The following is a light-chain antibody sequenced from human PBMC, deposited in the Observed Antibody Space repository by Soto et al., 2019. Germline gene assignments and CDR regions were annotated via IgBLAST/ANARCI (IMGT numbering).Light chain of an antibody. CDR3: QQRWT. Sequence: TRSVSPGGRATLSCRASQSVSSSYLAWYQQKPGQAPRLLIYDASNRATGIPARFSGSGSGTDFTLTISSLEPEDFAVYYCQQRWTFGQGTKVDIK. V-gene: IGKV3D-20*02. CDR1: QSVSSSY. J-gene: IGKJ1*01. CDR2: DAS.